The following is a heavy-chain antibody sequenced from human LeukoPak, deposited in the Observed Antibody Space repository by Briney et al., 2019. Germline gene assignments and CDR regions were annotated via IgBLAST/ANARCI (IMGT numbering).Heavy chain of an antibody. CDR3: ARDVAYYDSSGYCNLESHYFDY. V-gene: IGHV1-18*01. CDR1: GYTFTSYG. J-gene: IGHJ4*02. D-gene: IGHD3-22*01. CDR2: ISAYNGNT. Sequence: ASVKVSCKASGYTFTSYGISWVRQAPGQGLEWMGWISAYNGNTNYAQKLQGRVTMTTDTSTSTAYMELRSLRSDDTAVYYCARDVAYYDSSGYCNLESHYFDYWGQGTLVTVSS.